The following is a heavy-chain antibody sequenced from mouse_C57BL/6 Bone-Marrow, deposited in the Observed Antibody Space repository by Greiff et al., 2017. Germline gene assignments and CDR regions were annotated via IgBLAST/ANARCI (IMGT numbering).Heavy chain of an antibody. V-gene: IGHV1-50*01. CDR1: GYTFTSYW. CDR3: ARLDGYHWYFDV. CDR2: IDPSASYT. J-gene: IGHJ1*03. D-gene: IGHD2-3*01. Sequence: QVQLQQPGAELVKPGASVKLSCKASGYTFTSYWMQWVKQRPGQGLEWIGEIDPSASYTKYNQKFKGKATLTVDTSSSTAYMQLSSLTSEDSAVYYCARLDGYHWYFDVWGTGTTVTVSS.